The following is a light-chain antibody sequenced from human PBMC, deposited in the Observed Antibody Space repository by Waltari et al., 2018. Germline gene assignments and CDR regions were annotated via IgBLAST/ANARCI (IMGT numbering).Light chain of an antibody. CDR2: KAS. CDR1: QSISSW. Sequence: DIQMTQSPSTLSASVGDRVTIPCRASQSISSWVAWYQQKPGKAPKLLIYKASSLESGVPSRFSGSGSGTEFTLTISSLQPDDFATYYCQQYNSYWTFGQGTKVEIK. J-gene: IGKJ1*01. V-gene: IGKV1-5*03. CDR3: QQYNSYWT.